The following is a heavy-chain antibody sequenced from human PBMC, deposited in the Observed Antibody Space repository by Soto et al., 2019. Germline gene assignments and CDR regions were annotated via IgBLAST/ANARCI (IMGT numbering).Heavy chain of an antibody. J-gene: IGHJ6*02. D-gene: IGHD3-10*01. CDR3: ARGSAYYFGSGCYCTPQKGYYGMDV. Sequence: PSETLSLTCAVYGGSFSGYYWSWIRQPPGKGLEWIGEINHSGSTNYNPSLKSRVTISVDTSKNQFSLKLSSVTAAVTAVYYCARGSAYYFGSGCYCTPQKGYYGMDVWGQGATVTVSS. V-gene: IGHV4-34*01. CDR1: GGSFSGYY. CDR2: INHSGST.